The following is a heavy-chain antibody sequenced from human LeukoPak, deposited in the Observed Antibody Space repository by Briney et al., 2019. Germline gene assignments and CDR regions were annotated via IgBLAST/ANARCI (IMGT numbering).Heavy chain of an antibody. CDR1: GFTFSSYW. Sequence: GGSLRLSCAASGFTFSSYWMSWVRQAPGKGLEWVANIKQDGSEKYYVDSVKGRFTISRDNAKNSLYLQMNSLRAEDTAVYYCARDVFEYWGPYYYYGMDVWGQGTTVTVSS. J-gene: IGHJ6*02. V-gene: IGHV3-7*01. D-gene: IGHD7-27*01. CDR3: ARDVFEYWGPYYYYGMDV. CDR2: IKQDGSEK.